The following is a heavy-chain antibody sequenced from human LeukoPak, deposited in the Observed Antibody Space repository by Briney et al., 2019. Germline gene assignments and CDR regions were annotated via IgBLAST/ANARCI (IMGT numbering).Heavy chain of an antibody. J-gene: IGHJ4*02. CDR3: ARGIGYTYGLGY. Sequence: GGSLRLSCAASGFTFSSYWMHWVRQAPGKGLVWVSRINSDGGSTSYAGSVKGRFAISRDNAKNTLYLQMNSLRAEDTAVYYCARGIGYTYGLGYWGQGTLVTVSS. CDR2: INSDGGST. CDR1: GFTFSSYW. V-gene: IGHV3-74*01. D-gene: IGHD5-18*01.